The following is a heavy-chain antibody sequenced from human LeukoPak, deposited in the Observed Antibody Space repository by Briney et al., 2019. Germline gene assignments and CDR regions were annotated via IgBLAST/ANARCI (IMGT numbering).Heavy chain of an antibody. Sequence: ASVKVSCKDSGYTFTGYYMHCVSQAPRQGRECMGRINPNSGGPNYTQTFQGRVPLTRDTSISIVYMELSRLRSDDTAVYYCARDFGDGYNSYYFDYWGQGTLVTVSS. J-gene: IGHJ4*02. CDR2: INPNSGGP. V-gene: IGHV1-2*06. CDR3: ARDFGDGYNSYYFDY. D-gene: IGHD5-24*01. CDR1: GYTFTGYY.